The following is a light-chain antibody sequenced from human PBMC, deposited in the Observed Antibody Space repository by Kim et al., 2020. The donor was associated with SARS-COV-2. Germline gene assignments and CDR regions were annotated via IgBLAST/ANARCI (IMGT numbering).Light chain of an antibody. V-gene: IGKV3-20*01. CDR3: QQYGSSPWT. CDR2: GAS. J-gene: IGKJ1*01. CDR1: QSVSSSY. Sequence: PGERATLSCRASQSVSSSYLAWYQQKPGQAPMLLIFGASSRATGIPYRFSGSGSGTDFTLTISRLEPEDFAVYYCQQYGSSPWTFGQGTKVDIK.